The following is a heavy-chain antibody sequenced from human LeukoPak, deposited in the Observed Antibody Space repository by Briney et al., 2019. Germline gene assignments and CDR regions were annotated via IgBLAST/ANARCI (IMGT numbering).Heavy chain of an antibody. J-gene: IGHJ6*02. D-gene: IGHD2-2*01. Sequence: SQTLSLTCTVSGCSISSGGYYWRWIRQHPGKGLEWIGYIYYSGSTYYNPSLKSRVTISVDTSKNQFSLKLSSVTAPDTAVYYCARDRVVVVPAAPPGYYYYGMDVWGQGTTVTVSS. CDR1: GCSISSGGYY. CDR2: IYYSGST. CDR3: ARDRVVVVPAAPPGYYYYGMDV. V-gene: IGHV4-31*03.